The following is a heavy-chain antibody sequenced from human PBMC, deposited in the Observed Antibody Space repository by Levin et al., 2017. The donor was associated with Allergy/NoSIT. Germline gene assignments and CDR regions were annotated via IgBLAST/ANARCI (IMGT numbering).Heavy chain of an antibody. V-gene: IGHV3-30*04. J-gene: IGHJ6*02. CDR2: ISYDGSNK. CDR3: ARDLRDCGADNCYYYGMDG. CDR1: GFTFSTYA. D-gene: IGHD2-21*01. Sequence: GGSLRLSCAASGFTFSTYAMHWVRQAPGKGLEWVAVISYDGSNKYYADSVKGRFTISRDNSKNTLSLQMNSLKVEDTAVFYCARDLRDCGADNCYYYGMDGWGQGTTVTVSS.